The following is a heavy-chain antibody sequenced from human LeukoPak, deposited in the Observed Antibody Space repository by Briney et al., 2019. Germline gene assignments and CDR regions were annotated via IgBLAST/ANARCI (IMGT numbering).Heavy chain of an antibody. Sequence: GRSLRLSCAASGFTFSNYGMHWVRQAPGKGLEWVSFISYDGSNKYYADSVKGRFTISRDNSKNTLYLQMPSLRTEDTAVHYCANIHGGNSRTFLAYWGQGTLVTVSS. D-gene: IGHD4-23*01. CDR2: ISYDGSNK. CDR1: GFTFSNYG. CDR3: ANIHGGNSRTFLAY. J-gene: IGHJ4*02. V-gene: IGHV3-30*18.